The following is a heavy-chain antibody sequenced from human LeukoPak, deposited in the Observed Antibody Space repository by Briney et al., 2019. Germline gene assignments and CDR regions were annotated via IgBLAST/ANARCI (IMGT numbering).Heavy chain of an antibody. Sequence: GASLKVSCKASGYTFITYTMHWVRRAPGEGLEWLGRISAGDGNTVYSQKFQGRVTISRDTSASTAYMELSTLRSEDTAVYYCARDGMSQAPYAMDIWGQGTTVTVSS. CDR2: ISAGDGNT. V-gene: IGHV1-3*01. J-gene: IGHJ6*02. CDR1: GYTFITYT. CDR3: ARDGMSQAPYAMDI. D-gene: IGHD1-1*01.